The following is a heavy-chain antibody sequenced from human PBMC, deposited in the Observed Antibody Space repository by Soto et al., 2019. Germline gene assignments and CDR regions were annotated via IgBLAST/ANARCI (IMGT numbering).Heavy chain of an antibody. CDR3: ARNRDGYNQYYFDY. CDR1: GGSISSGGYY. V-gene: IGHV4-31*03. CDR2: IYYSGST. J-gene: IGHJ4*02. Sequence: QVQLQESGPGLVKPSQTLSLTCTVSGGSISSGGYYWSRIRQHPGEGLEWIGYIYYSGSTYYNPSLKSRVAISVDTSKNQLSLKLSSVTAADTAIYYCARNRDGYNQYYFDYWGQGTLVTVSS. D-gene: IGHD5-12*01.